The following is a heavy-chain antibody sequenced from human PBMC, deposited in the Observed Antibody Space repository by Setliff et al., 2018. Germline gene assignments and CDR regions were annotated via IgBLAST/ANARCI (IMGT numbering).Heavy chain of an antibody. J-gene: IGHJ4*02. CDR1: GFTFSSYA. D-gene: IGHD6-25*01. CDR3: ARSRRPRRLQSDFDH. Sequence: PGGSLRLSCAASGFTFSSYAMNWVRQAPGKGPEWLSYISTSSGTIFYADSVKGRFTISRDSGKSSVFLQMNSLRGEDTAVYYCARSRRPRRLQSDFDHWGQGTLVTVSS. CDR2: ISTSSGTI. V-gene: IGHV3-48*01.